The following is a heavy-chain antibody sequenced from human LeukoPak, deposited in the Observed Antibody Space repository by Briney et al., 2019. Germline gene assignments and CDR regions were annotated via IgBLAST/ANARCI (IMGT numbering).Heavy chain of an antibody. J-gene: IGHJ4*02. CDR1: GFTFGDYA. CDR3: TRDKGTTGPYYFDY. Sequence: GGSLRLSCTASGFTFGDYAMSWVRQAPGKGLEWVGFIRSKAYGGTTEYAASVKGRFTISRDDSKSIAYLQMNSLKTEDTAVYYCTRDKGTTGPYYFDYWGQGTLVTVSS. V-gene: IGHV3-49*04. D-gene: IGHD4-17*01. CDR2: IRSKAYGGTT.